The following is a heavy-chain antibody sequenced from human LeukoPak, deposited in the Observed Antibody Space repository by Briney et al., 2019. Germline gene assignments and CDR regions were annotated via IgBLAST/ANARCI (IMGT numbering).Heavy chain of an antibody. J-gene: IGHJ5*02. CDR3: AGDTHSSNWYDH. CDR1: GGTFSSYA. V-gene: IGHV1-69*13. CDR2: IIPIFGTA. Sequence: SVKVSCKASGGTFSSYAISWVRQAPGQGLEWMGGIIPIFGTANYAQKFQGRVTITADESTSTAYMELSSLRSEDTAVYYCAGDTHSSNWYDHWGQGTLVTVSS. D-gene: IGHD6-13*01.